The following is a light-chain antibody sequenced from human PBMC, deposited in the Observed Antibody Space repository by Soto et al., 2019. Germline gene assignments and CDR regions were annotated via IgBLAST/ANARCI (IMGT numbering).Light chain of an antibody. CDR1: QSVSSSH. Sequence: EIVLTQSPGTLSLSPGERATLSCRASQSVSSSHLAWYQHKPGQAPRLLIYGASTRATGIPARFSGSGSGTEFTLTISSLQPEDFATYYCQQYDTYPLTFGQGTRLEIK. J-gene: IGKJ5*01. CDR3: QQYDTYPLT. V-gene: IGKV3-20*01. CDR2: GAS.